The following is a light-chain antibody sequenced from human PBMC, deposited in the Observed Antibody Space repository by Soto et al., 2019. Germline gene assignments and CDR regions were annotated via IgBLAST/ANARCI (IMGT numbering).Light chain of an antibody. CDR2: AAS. CDR3: QQSYSALT. V-gene: IGKV1-39*01. Sequence: DIQMTQSPSTLSASVGDRVTITCRASQTISRWLAWYQLKAGKAPKLLIYAASSLQSGVPSRFSGSGSGTDFTLTISSLEPEDFASYYCQQSYSALTFGGGTKVDIK. CDR1: QTISRW. J-gene: IGKJ4*01.